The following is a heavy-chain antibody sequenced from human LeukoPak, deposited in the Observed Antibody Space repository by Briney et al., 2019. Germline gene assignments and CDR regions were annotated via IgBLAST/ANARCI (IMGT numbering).Heavy chain of an antibody. V-gene: IGHV4-59*01. CDR1: GGSISSYY. J-gene: IGHJ4*02. D-gene: IGHD3-10*01. Sequence: SETLSLTCTVSGGSISSYYWSWIRQPPGKGLEWIGYIYYSGSTNYNPSLKSRVTISVDTSKNQFSLKPSSVTAADTAVYYCARGGDLDYFDYWGQGTLVTVSS. CDR3: ARGGDLDYFDY. CDR2: IYYSGST.